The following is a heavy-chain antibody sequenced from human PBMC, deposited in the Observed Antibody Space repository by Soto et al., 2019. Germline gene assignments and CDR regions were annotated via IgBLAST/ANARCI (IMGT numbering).Heavy chain of an antibody. Sequence: QVQLVQSGAEVKKPGASVKVSCKASGNTFSNYYIHWVRQAPGQGLEWMGTINPSGGHTTYAQKFVGRGSMTRDTSRSTLYTELTGLRSEDTAVYYCARGGHVVVVSAAFDYWGQGTLVTVSS. D-gene: IGHD2-21*02. CDR1: GNTFSNYY. CDR3: ARGGHVVVVSAAFDY. CDR2: INPSGGHT. V-gene: IGHV1-46*03. J-gene: IGHJ4*02.